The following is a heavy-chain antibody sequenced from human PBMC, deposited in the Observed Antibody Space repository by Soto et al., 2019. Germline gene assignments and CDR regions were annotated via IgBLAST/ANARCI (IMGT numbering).Heavy chain of an antibody. J-gene: IGHJ4*02. CDR1: GYTFTSYG. V-gene: IGHV1-18*01. D-gene: IGHD3-10*01. CDR3: ARDKGFGALLV. CDR2: ISAYNGNT. Sequence: QVQLVQSGAEVKNPGASVKVSCKASGYTFTSYGISWVRQAPGQGLEWMGWISAYNGNTNYEQKLQGRVTMTPDTSTSTASLELRSLRSDDTAVYYWARDKGFGALLVWGQGTLVTVSS.